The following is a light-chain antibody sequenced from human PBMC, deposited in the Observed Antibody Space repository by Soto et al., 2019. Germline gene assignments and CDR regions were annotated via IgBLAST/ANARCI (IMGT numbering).Light chain of an antibody. CDR1: QSISTY. V-gene: IGKV1-39*01. CDR3: QQSYSFPFT. Sequence: DILMTQSPSSLSASVGDRVIITCRTSQSISTYLNWYQQKPGKAPILLIYTATSLGDGVLEDGVPSRFSGSGSGTEFTLTITSLQPQDFATYYCQQSYSFPFTFGPGTTVDI. CDR2: TAT. J-gene: IGKJ3*01.